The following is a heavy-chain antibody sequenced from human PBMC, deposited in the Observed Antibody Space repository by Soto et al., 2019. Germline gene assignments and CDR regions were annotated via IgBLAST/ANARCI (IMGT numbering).Heavy chain of an antibody. CDR2: IIPILGIA. Sequence: QVQLVQSGAEVKKPGSSVKVSCKASGGTFSSYTISWVRQAPGQGLEWMGRIIPILGIANYAQKFQGRVTITADKSTSTAYMELSSLRSEDTAVYYCARDPRDGYKLTNYGYWGQGTLVTVSS. CDR1: GGTFSSYT. CDR3: ARDPRDGYKLTNYGY. V-gene: IGHV1-69*08. J-gene: IGHJ4*02. D-gene: IGHD5-12*01.